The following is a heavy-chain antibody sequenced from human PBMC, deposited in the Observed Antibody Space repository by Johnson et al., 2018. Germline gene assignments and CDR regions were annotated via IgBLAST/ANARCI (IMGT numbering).Heavy chain of an antibody. V-gene: IGHV3-23*04. D-gene: IGHD5-18*01. J-gene: IGHJ6*02. Sequence: VQLVQSGGGVVQPVGSLSLSCLASGFTFADYSLIWVRQVPGKGLEWISSISRSGGSTFYADSLTGRFIISRDNSKNTLFLQMNSLRAEDTALYYCGRDRIPVWSLSGMDVWGQGTTVTVSS. CDR3: GRDRIPVWSLSGMDV. CDR2: ISRSGGST. CDR1: GFTFADYS.